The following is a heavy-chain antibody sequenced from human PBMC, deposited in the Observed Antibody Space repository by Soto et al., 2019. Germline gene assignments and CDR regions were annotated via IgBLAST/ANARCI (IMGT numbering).Heavy chain of an antibody. CDR2: IYYSGST. CDR1: GGSISSGDYY. CDR3: ARDGNWRLDY. J-gene: IGHJ4*02. Sequence: SETLSLTCTVSGGSISSGDYYWSWIRQPPGKGLEWIGYIYYSGSTYYNPSLKSRVTISVDTSKNQFSLHLNSVTAEDTAVYYCARDGNWRLDYWGQGAPVTVSS. V-gene: IGHV4-30-4*01. D-gene: IGHD1-1*01.